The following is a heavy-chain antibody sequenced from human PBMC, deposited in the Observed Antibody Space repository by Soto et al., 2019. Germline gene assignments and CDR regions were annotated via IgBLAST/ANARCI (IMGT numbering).Heavy chain of an antibody. D-gene: IGHD3-22*01. CDR3: ARARRRSGIVVVPFDY. CDR1: GGSISSSSYY. CDR2: IYYSGST. J-gene: IGHJ4*02. V-gene: IGHV4-31*03. Sequence: SETLSLTCTVSGGSISSSSYYWGWIRQPPGKGLEWIGYIYYSGSTYYNPSLKSRVTISVDTSKNQFSLKLSSVTAADMAVYYCARARRRSGIVVVPFDYWGQGTLVTVSS.